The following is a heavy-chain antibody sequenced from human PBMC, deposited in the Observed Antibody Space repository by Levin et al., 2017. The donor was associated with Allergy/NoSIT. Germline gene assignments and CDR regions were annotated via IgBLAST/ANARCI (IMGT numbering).Heavy chain of an antibody. CDR3: AREGSDTAGYYAF. D-gene: IGHD3-22*01. V-gene: IGHV1-69*13. Sequence: ASVKVSCKASGYPFTGNGINWVRQAPGLGLEWVGGIVPMFGTPNYAQNFQARVTITADESTNTAYMELRGLTSEDTAVYYCAREGSDTAGYYAFWGQGTRVTVSS. CDR1: GYPFTGNG. J-gene: IGHJ4*02. CDR2: IVPMFGTP.